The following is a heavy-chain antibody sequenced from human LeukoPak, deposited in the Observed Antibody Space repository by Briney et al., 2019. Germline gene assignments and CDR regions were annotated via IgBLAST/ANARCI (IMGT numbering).Heavy chain of an antibody. CDR1: GFTFSSYS. J-gene: IGHJ4*02. D-gene: IGHD6-19*01. V-gene: IGHV3-21*01. CDR2: ISSTSSYI. Sequence: GGSLRLSCAASGFTFSSYSMNWVRQAPGKGLEWVSSISSTSSYIYYPDSVKGRFTISRDNSRNSLYLQMNSLRAEDTAVYYCARASSGGAVDLYYFAHWGQGTLVTVSS. CDR3: ARASSGGAVDLYYFAH.